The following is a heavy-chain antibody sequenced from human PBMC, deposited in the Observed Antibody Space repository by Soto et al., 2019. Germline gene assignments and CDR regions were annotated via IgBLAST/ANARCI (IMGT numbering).Heavy chain of an antibody. CDR2: ITSSSGTI. CDR3: ARDPRIAATGRYFDY. Sequence: GGSLRLSCAASGFTFSTYSMNWVRQAPGMGLEWVSDITSSSGTIYYADSVKGRFTISRDNAKNSLYLQMNSLRDEDTAVYYCARDPRIAATGRYFDYWGQGTLVTVSS. D-gene: IGHD6-13*01. V-gene: IGHV3-48*02. J-gene: IGHJ4*02. CDR1: GFTFSTYS.